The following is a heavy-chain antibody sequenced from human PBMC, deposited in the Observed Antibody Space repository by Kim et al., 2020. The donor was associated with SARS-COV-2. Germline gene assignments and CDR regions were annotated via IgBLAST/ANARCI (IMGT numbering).Heavy chain of an antibody. Sequence: ASVKGRFPISRDTSKTTLYLQMNSLRAEDTAVYYCARGMGSGWSRFDYWGQGTLVTVSS. D-gene: IGHD6-19*01. J-gene: IGHJ4*02. CDR3: ARGMGSGWSRFDY. V-gene: IGHV3-53*01.